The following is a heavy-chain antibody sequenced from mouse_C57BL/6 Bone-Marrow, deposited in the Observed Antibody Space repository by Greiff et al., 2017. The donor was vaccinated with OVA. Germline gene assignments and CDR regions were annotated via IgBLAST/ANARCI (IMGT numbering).Heavy chain of an antibody. Sequence: EVKLVESGGGLVQPGESLKLSCESNEYEFPSHDMSWVRKTPEKRLELVAAINSDGGSTYYPDTMERRFIISRDNTKKTLYLQMSSLRSEDTALYYCARLVDYYGSSYWYFDVWGTGTTVTVSS. D-gene: IGHD1-1*01. CDR1: EYEFPSHD. CDR3: ARLVDYYGSSYWYFDV. J-gene: IGHJ1*03. CDR2: INSDGGST. V-gene: IGHV5-2*01.